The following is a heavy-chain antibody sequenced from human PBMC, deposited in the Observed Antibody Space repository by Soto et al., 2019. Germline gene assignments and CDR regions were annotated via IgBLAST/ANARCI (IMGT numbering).Heavy chain of an antibody. J-gene: IGHJ4*02. CDR1: GSTFSSYA. CDR3: TGLVSRSDF. D-gene: IGHD2-8*02. V-gene: IGHV3-23*01. CDR2: IGASGGRT. Sequence: PGGSLRLSCAASGSTFSSYAMNWVRQAPGKGLEWVSGIGASGGRTNYADSVKGRFTISRDNSKNTLYLQLNSLRAEDTAVYYCTGLVSRSDFWGQGTLVTVSS.